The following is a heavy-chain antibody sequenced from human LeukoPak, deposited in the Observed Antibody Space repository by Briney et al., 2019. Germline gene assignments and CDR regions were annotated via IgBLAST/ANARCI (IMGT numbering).Heavy chain of an antibody. CDR1: GFTFSSYW. V-gene: IGHV3-74*01. Sequence: GGSLRLSCAASGFTFSSYWMHWVRQAPGKGLVWVSRINSDGSSISYADSVKGRFTTSRDNAKNTLYLQMNSLSAEDTAVYYCACSCYSFNAFDIWGQGTMVTVSS. CDR2: INSDGSSI. J-gene: IGHJ3*02. CDR3: ACSCYSFNAFDI. D-gene: IGHD2-15*01.